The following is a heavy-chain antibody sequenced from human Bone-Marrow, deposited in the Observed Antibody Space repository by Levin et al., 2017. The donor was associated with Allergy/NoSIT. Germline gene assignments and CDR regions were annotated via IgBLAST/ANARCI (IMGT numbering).Heavy chain of an antibody. CDR1: GFTFSSYA. J-gene: IGHJ6*02. D-gene: IGHD2-15*01. CDR2: ISYDGSNK. Sequence: GGSLRLSCAASGFTFSSYAMHWVRQAPGKGLEWVAVISYDGSNKYYADSVKGRFTISRDNSKNTLYLQMNSLRAEDTAVYYCARDDLYCSGGSCCLTRYYYYYGMDVWGQGTTVTVSS. V-gene: IGHV3-30*04. CDR3: ARDDLYCSGGSCCLTRYYYYYGMDV.